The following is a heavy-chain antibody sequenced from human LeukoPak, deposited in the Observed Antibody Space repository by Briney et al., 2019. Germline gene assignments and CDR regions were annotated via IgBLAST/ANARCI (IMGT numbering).Heavy chain of an antibody. CDR3: AKDASIGADYYYYYMDV. D-gene: IGHD3-10*01. V-gene: IGHV3-43D*03. Sequence: GGSLRLSCAASGFTFDDYAMHWVRQAPGKGLELVSLISWDGGSTYYADSVKGRFTISRDNSKNSLYLQMNSLRAEDTALYYCAKDASIGADYYYYYMDVWGKGTTVTVSS. CDR2: ISWDGGST. CDR1: GFTFDDYA. J-gene: IGHJ6*03.